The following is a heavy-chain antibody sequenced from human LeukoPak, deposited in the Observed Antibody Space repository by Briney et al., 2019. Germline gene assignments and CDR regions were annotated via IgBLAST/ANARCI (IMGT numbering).Heavy chain of an antibody. CDR3: ARGPYYDTSDYSIY. J-gene: IGHJ4*02. CDR1: GGSFSGCY. D-gene: IGHD3-22*01. Sequence: SETLSLTCAVYGGSFSGCYWSWIRQPPGKGLEWIGKINHSGSTNYNPSLKSRVTISVDTSKNQFSLKLSSVTAADTAVYYCARGPYYDTSDYSIYWSQGTLVTVSS. V-gene: IGHV4-34*01. CDR2: INHSGST.